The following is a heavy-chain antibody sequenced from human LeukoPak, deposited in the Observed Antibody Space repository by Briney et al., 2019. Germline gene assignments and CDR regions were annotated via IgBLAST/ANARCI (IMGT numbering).Heavy chain of an antibody. Sequence: GGSLRLSCAASGFTFSSYSMNWVRQAPGKGLEWVSSISSSSSYIYYADSVKGRFTISRDNAKNSLYLQMNSLRAEDTAVYYCARADIVVAPAAMLPDYWGQGTLVTVSS. J-gene: IGHJ4*02. CDR2: ISSSSSYI. V-gene: IGHV3-21*01. D-gene: IGHD2-2*01. CDR3: ARADIVVAPAAMLPDY. CDR1: GFTFSSYS.